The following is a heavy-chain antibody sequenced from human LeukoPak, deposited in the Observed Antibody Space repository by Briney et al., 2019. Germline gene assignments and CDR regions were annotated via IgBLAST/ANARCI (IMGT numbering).Heavy chain of an antibody. Sequence: GGSLRLSCAASGFTFSSYAMHWVRQAPGKGLEWVAVISYDGSNKYYADSVKGRFTISRDNSKNTLYLQMNSLRAEDTAVYYCARDTWPSRYCSSTSCYTSYYYYYMDVWGKGTTVTVSS. CDR2: ISYDGSNK. CDR3: ARDTWPSRYCSSTSCYTSYYYYYMDV. J-gene: IGHJ6*03. CDR1: GFTFSSYA. D-gene: IGHD2-2*02. V-gene: IGHV3-30-3*01.